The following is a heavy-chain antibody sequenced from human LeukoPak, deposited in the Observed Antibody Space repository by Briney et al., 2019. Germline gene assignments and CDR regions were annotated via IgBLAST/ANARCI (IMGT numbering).Heavy chain of an antibody. V-gene: IGHV3-30*02. CDR2: IRYDGSNK. CDR3: AKGRVVPAAYDY. Sequence: GGSLRLSCAASGFTFSSYGMHWVRQAPGKGLEWVAFIRYDGSNKYYADSVKGRFTISRDNSKNTLYLQMNSLRAEDTAVYYCAKGRVVPAAYDYWGQGTLVTVSS. D-gene: IGHD2-2*01. CDR1: GFTFSSYG. J-gene: IGHJ4*02.